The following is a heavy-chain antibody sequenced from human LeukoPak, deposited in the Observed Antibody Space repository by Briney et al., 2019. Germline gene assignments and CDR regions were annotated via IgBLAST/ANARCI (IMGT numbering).Heavy chain of an antibody. CDR2: IYYSGST. D-gene: IGHD3-10*01. Sequence: SETLSLTCTVSGGSISIGGYYWSWIRQHPGKGLEWIGYIYYSGSTYYNPSLKSRVTISVDTSKNQFSLKLSSVTAADTAVYYCARGQNYYGSGSYDYWGQGTLVTVSS. J-gene: IGHJ4*02. CDR1: GGSISIGGYY. CDR3: ARGQNYYGSGSYDY. V-gene: IGHV4-31*03.